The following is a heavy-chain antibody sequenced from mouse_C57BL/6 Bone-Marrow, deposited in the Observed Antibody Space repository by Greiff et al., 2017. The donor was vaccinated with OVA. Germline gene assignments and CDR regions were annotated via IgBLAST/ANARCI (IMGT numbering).Heavy chain of an antibody. CDR3: ARITGKKYYAMDY. V-gene: IGHV3-6*01. Sequence: EVQLQESGPGLVKPSQSLSLTCSVTGYSITSGYYWNWIRQFPGNKLEWMGYISYDGSNNYNPSLKNRISITRDTSKNQFFLKLNSVTTEDTATYYCARITGKKYYAMDYWGQGTSVTVSS. CDR2: ISYDGSN. J-gene: IGHJ4*01. D-gene: IGHD4-1*01. CDR1: GYSITSGYY.